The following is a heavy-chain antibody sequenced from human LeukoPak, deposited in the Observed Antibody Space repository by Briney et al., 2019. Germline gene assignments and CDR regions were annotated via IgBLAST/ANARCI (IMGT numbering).Heavy chain of an antibody. J-gene: IGHJ4*02. Sequence: GGSLRLSCSASGFTFNSYAMHWVRQAPGKGLESVSAISSNGGSTSYADSVKGRFTISRDNPKNTLWLQMSSLRAEDTAVYYCARDSPGTTASDYWGQGTLVTVSS. V-gene: IGHV3-64D*06. D-gene: IGHD1-1*01. CDR3: ARDSPGTTASDY. CDR2: ISSNGGST. CDR1: GFTFNSYA.